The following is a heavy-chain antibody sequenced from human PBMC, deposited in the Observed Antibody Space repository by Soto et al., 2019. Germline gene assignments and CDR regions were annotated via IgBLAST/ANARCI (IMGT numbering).Heavy chain of an antibody. J-gene: IGHJ4*02. CDR3: AKNPGYYYDSTGYHFDY. CDR1: EFTFSNYA. CDR2: ISYGGGTT. V-gene: IGHV3-23*01. D-gene: IGHD3-22*01. Sequence: GGSLRLSCSASEFTFSNYAMSWVRQAPWKGLEWVSAISYGGGTTYYADSVKGRFTISRDNSKNTLYLQMNSLRAEDTAVYYCAKNPGYYYDSTGYHFDYWGQGTLVTVSS.